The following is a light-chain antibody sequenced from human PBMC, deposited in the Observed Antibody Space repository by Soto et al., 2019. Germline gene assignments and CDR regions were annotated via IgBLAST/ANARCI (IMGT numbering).Light chain of an antibody. J-gene: IGLJ2*01. CDR2: EVS. V-gene: IGLV2-23*02. Sequence: QSALTQPASVSGSPGQSITISCIGTSSDVGSYNLVSWYQQHPGKAPKVLIYEVSERPSGVSNRFSGSKSGNTASLTISGLQAEDGAEYYCCSYAGSRTHVLFGGGTKVTVL. CDR3: CSYAGSRTHVL. CDR1: SSDVGSYNL.